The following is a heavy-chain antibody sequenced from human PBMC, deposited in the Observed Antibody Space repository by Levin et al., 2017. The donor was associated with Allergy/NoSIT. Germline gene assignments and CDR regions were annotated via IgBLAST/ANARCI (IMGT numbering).Heavy chain of an antibody. Sequence: ASVKVSCQASGYPFTAYYIHWVRQAPGQGLEWMGWINPTGGATNFAQKFQGRVTMTRDTSITTAYMDLSSLRSDDTAVYYCARAAYTWNDGRHTFDIWGLGTMVTVSS. D-gene: IGHD1-1*01. CDR2: INPTGGAT. V-gene: IGHV1-2*02. J-gene: IGHJ3*02. CDR3: ARAAYTWNDGRHTFDI. CDR1: GYPFTAYY.